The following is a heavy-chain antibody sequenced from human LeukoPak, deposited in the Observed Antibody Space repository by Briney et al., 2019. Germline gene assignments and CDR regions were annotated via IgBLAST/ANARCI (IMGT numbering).Heavy chain of an antibody. CDR3: ARVMTAITNWFDP. V-gene: IGHV3-66*01. CDR1: GFTVSTNY. Sequence: PGGSLRLSCAASGFTVSTNYMSWVRQAPGKGLEWVSVIYSGDTTYYADSVKGRFTISRDNSKNSLYLQMNNLRAEDTAVYYCARVMTAITNWFDPWGQGTLVTVSS. CDR2: IYSGDTT. D-gene: IGHD2-21*02. J-gene: IGHJ5*02.